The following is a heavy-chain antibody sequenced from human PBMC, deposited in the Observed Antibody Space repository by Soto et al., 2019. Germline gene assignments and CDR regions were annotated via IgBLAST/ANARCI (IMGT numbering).Heavy chain of an antibody. V-gene: IGHV4-30-4*01. CDR1: SCSISSGDYY. CDR2: IYYSGST. D-gene: IGHD1-26*01. J-gene: IGHJ4*02. Sequence: QVQLQESRPGLVKPSQTLSLTCTVSSCSISSGDYYWSWIRQPPGKGLEWIGYIYYSGSTYYKPSLKSRVIISVDTSKHQFSLKLSSVTAADTAVYYCAREGGIVGATTVDYLGQGTLVTVSS. CDR3: AREGGIVGATTVDY.